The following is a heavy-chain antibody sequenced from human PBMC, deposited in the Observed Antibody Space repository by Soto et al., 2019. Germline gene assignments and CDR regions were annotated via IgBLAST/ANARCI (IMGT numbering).Heavy chain of an antibody. CDR2: INHSGST. Sequence: SETLSLTCAVYGGSFSGYYWSWIRQPPGKGLEWIGEINHSGSTNYNPSLKSRVTISVDTSKNQFSLKLSSVTAADTAVYYCARTPRKAVATTRRSYYMDVWGKGTTVTVS. D-gene: IGHD5-12*01. J-gene: IGHJ6*03. V-gene: IGHV4-34*01. CDR1: GGSFSGYY. CDR3: ARTPRKAVATTRRSYYMDV.